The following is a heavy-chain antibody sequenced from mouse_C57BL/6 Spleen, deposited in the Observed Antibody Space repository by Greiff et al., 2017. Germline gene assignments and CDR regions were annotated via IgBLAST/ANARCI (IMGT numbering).Heavy chain of an antibody. CDR2: INPNNGGT. V-gene: IGHV1-26*01. J-gene: IGHJ4*01. CDR3: ARKAPRRGMDY. D-gene: IGHD3-1*01. Sequence: VQLQQSGPELVKPGASVKISCKASGYTFTDYYMNWVKQSHGKSLEWIGDINPNNGGTRYNEKFKGKATLTVDKSSSTAYMELSRLTSEDSAVYCGARKAPRRGMDYWGQGTSVTVSS. CDR1: GYTFTDYY.